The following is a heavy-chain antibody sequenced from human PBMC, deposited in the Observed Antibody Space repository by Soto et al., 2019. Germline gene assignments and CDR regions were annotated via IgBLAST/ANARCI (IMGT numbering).Heavy chain of an antibody. D-gene: IGHD6-13*01. Sequence: PSETLSLTCTVSGGSISSGGYYWSWIRQHPGKGLEWIGYIYYSGSTYYNPSLKSRVTISVDTSKNQFSLKLSSVTAADTAVYYCARVRRYSQNYYYHYGMDVWGQGTTVTVSS. CDR2: IYYSGST. J-gene: IGHJ6*02. V-gene: IGHV4-31*03. CDR3: ARVRRYSQNYYYHYGMDV. CDR1: GGSISSGGYY.